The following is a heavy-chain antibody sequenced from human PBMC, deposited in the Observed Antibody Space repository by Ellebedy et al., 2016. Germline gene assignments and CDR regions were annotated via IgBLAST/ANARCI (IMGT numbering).Heavy chain of an antibody. CDR3: ARDDPFDYGDPLAFDY. CDR2: IWYDGSNK. J-gene: IGHJ4*02. V-gene: IGHV3-33*08. D-gene: IGHD4-17*01. CDR1: GFTFSSYG. Sequence: GGSLRLSCAASGFTFSSYGMHWVRQAPGKGLEWVAVIWYDGSNKYYADSVKGRFTISRDNSKNTLYLQMNSLRAEDTAVYYCARDDPFDYGDPLAFDYWGQGTLVTVSS.